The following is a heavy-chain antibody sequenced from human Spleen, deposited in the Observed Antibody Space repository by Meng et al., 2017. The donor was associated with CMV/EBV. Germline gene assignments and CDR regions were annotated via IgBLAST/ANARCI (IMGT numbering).Heavy chain of an antibody. D-gene: IGHD2-2*01. CDR1: GYTFTGYY. CDR3: ARVGDCSSTSCLDY. CDR2: INPNSGGT. Sequence: ASVKVSCKASGYTFTGYYMHWVRQAPGQGLEWMGWINPNSGGTNYAQKFQGRVSMTRDTSISTAYMELSRLRSDDTAVYYCARVGDCSSTSCLDYWGQGTLVTVSS. V-gene: IGHV1-2*02. J-gene: IGHJ4*02.